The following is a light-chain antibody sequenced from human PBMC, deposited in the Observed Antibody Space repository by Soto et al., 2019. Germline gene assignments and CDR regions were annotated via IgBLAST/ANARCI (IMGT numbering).Light chain of an antibody. J-gene: IGKJ2*01. V-gene: IGKV3-15*01. CDR1: PSVSSN. Sequence: EIVMTQSPATLSVSPGERVTLSCRASPSVSSNLAWYQQKPGQAPRLLIYGASTRATGIPARFSGSGSGTEFTLTISSLQSEDFAVYYCQQYHNWPPFTFGQGTKLEIK. CDR2: GAS. CDR3: QQYHNWPPFT.